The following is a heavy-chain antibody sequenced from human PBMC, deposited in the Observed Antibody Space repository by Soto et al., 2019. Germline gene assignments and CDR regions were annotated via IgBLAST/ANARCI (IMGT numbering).Heavy chain of an antibody. CDR2: ISAYNGNT. D-gene: IGHD1-7*01. J-gene: IGHJ3*02. Sequence: QVQLVQSGAEVKKPGASVKVSCKASGYTFTSYGISWVRQAPGQGLEWMGWISAYNGNTNYAQKLQGRVTMTTDTSTIPAYMQLTILTSDDTAVYYCASPFPEIPYAASYNWNYEGAFDIWGQGTMVTVSS. V-gene: IGHV1-18*01. CDR3: ASPFPEIPYAASYNWNYEGAFDI. CDR1: GYTFTSYG.